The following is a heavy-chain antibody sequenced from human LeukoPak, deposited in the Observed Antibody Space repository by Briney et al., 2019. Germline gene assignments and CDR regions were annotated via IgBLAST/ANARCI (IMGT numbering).Heavy chain of an antibody. D-gene: IGHD3-10*01. CDR3: ASSLLTYYYGSGSLDY. Sequence: ASVKVSCKASGYTFTGYYMHWVRQAPGQGLEWMGWINPNSGGTNYAQKFQGWVTMTRDTSISTAYMELSGLRSDDTAVYYCASSLLTYYYGSGSLDYWGQGTLVTVSS. V-gene: IGHV1-2*04. J-gene: IGHJ4*02. CDR2: INPNSGGT. CDR1: GYTFTGYY.